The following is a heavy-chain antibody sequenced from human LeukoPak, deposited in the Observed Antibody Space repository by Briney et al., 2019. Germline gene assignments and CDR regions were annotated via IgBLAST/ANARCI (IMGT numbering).Heavy chain of an antibody. D-gene: IGHD4-17*01. V-gene: IGHV3-23*01. Sequence: PGGSLRLSCAASGITASSYAMTWVRQAPGKGPEWVSSISGSGDRTMYADSVKGRFTISRDNFKNTLYLQMNSLRAEDTAAYHCAKDPNGDYIGAFDMWGQGTMVTVSS. CDR3: AKDPNGDYIGAFDM. CDR2: ISGSGDRT. J-gene: IGHJ3*02. CDR1: GITASSYA.